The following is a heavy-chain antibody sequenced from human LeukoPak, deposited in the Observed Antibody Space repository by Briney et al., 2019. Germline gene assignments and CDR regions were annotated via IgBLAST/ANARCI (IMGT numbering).Heavy chain of an antibody. CDR2: IRSKANSYAT. D-gene: IGHD5-12*01. V-gene: IGHV3-73*01. CDR3: TRHSDIVATPFDY. CDR1: GFTFSGSA. J-gene: IGHJ4*02. Sequence: GGSLKLSSAASGFTFSGSAMHWVRQASGKGLEWVGRIRSKANSYATAYAASVKGRFTISRDDSKNTAYLQMNSLKTEDTAVYYCTRHSDIVATPFDYWGQGTLVTVSS.